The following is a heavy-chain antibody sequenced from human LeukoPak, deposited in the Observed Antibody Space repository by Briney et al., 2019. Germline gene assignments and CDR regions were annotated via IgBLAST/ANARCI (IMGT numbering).Heavy chain of an antibody. Sequence: QPGGSLRLSCAASGFTFSSYWMSWVRQAPGKGLEWVANIKQDGSEKYYVDSVKGRFTISRDNAKNSLYLQMNSLRAEDTAVYYCARVIYSYSSYEDNWFDPWGQRTLVTVSS. D-gene: IGHD6-6*01. J-gene: IGHJ5*02. CDR2: IKQDGSEK. CDR3: ARVIYSYSSYEDNWFDP. V-gene: IGHV3-7*01. CDR1: GFTFSSYW.